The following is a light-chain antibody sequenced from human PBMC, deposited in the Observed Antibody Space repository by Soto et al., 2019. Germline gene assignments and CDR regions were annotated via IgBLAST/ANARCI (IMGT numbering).Light chain of an antibody. CDR1: QGVRGCV. V-gene: IGKV3-20*01. CDR3: QHYGTSPYT. CDR2: NAS. J-gene: IGKJ2*01. Sequence: ETELTQSPGTLSLSPGERATLSCRASQGVRGCVFAWYQHKPGRAPRLLIYNASKRTGGIPEKFSGSGPGKDFTLTISSLEPEDFDAYSCQHYGTSPYTFGQGTKLEIK.